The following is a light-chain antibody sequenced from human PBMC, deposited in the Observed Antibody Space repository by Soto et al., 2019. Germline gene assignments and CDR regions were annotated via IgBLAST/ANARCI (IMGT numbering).Light chain of an antibody. CDR1: QGISSF. CDR2: AAS. CDR3: HQLNSYPLT. J-gene: IGKJ5*01. V-gene: IGKV1-9*01. Sequence: IPLTQSPSSLSASVGDSVTITCRASQGISSFLAWYQQKPGKAPKLLIYAASTLQSGVPSRFSGSGSGTDFTLTINSLQPEDFATYYCHQLNSYPLTFGQGTRLEIK.